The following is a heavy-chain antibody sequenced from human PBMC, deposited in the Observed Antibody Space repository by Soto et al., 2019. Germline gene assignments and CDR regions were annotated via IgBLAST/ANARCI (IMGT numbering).Heavy chain of an antibody. CDR2: IIPMLGAP. CDR3: TRRAPSNAKFDF. J-gene: IGHJ4*02. CDR1: GGSDSEYA. V-gene: IGHV1-69*06. Sequence: SCGAAGGSDSEYALDGVRQVPGQGLEWMGGIIPMLGAPNYAQRFKARVTITADKSTKTAYMDLSSLRSEDTAVYYCTRRAPSNAKFDFWGQGTLVTVSS. D-gene: IGHD7-27*01.